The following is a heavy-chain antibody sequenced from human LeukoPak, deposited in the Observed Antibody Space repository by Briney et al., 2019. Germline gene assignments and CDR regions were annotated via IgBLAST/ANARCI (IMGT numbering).Heavy chain of an antibody. CDR2: INHSGST. J-gene: IGHJ3*02. Sequence: PSETLSLTCAVYGGSFSGYYWSWIRQPPGKGLEWIGEINHSGSTNYNPSLKSRVTISVDTSKNQFSLKLSSVTAADTAVYYCARVTYNWNDSAFDIWGQGTMVTVSS. CDR1: GGSFSGYY. CDR3: ARVTYNWNDSAFDI. V-gene: IGHV4-34*01. D-gene: IGHD1-1*01.